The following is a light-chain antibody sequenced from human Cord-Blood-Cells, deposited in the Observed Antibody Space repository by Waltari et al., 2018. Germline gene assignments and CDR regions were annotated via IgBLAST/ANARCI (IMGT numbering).Light chain of an antibody. CDR2: DVS. V-gene: IGLV2-14*03. CDR1: SSDVGGYNY. CDR3: SSYTSSSTLWV. J-gene: IGLJ3*02. Sequence: QSALTQPASVSGSPGQSITISCTGTSSDVGGYNYVSWYQQHPGKAPNLMIYDVSNRPSGFSNRFSGSKSGNTASLTISGLQAEDEADYYCSSYTSSSTLWVFGGGTKLTVL.